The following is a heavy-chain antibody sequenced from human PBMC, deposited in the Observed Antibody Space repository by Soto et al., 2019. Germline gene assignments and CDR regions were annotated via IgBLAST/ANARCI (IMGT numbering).Heavy chain of an antibody. D-gene: IGHD3-3*01. V-gene: IGHV3-30-3*01. Sequence: GGSLRLSCAASGFTFSSYAMHWVRQAPGKGLEWVAVISYDGSNKYYADSVKGRFTISRDNSKNTLYLQMNSLRAEDTAVYYCARQYYDFWSGPRRAFDIWGQGTRVTVSS. J-gene: IGHJ3*02. CDR3: ARQYYDFWSGPRRAFDI. CDR2: ISYDGSNK. CDR1: GFTFSSYA.